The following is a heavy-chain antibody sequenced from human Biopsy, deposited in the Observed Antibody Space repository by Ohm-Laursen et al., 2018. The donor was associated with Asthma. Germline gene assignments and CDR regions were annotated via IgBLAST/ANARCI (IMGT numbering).Heavy chain of an antibody. D-gene: IGHD3-3*02. CDR2: IKHDGSEN. CDR1: GFTFGDYW. Sequence: SLRLSCAASGFTFGDYWMSWVRQVPGRGLEWVATIKHDGSENNHVDSLKGRFTISRDNAKNSLYLQMNSLRAEDTAVYYCVRTFHFWSPYHAEHYQLWGQGTLVTVSS. CDR3: VRTFHFWSPYHAEHYQL. J-gene: IGHJ1*01. V-gene: IGHV3-7*01.